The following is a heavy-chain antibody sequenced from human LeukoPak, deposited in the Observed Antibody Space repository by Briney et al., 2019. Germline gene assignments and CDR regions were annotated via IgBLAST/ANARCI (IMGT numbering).Heavy chain of an antibody. CDR1: GYTFADYY. J-gene: IGHJ5*02. CDR3: ARDKGGLLWFGEILDWFDP. D-gene: IGHD3-10*01. CDR2: INPNSGGT. Sequence: ASVKVSCKASGYTFADYYLHWVRQAPGQGLEWMGWINPNSGGTNYAQKFQGRVTMTRDTSISTAYMELSRLRSDDTAVYYCARDKGGLLWFGEILDWFDPWGQGTLVTVSS. V-gene: IGHV1-2*02.